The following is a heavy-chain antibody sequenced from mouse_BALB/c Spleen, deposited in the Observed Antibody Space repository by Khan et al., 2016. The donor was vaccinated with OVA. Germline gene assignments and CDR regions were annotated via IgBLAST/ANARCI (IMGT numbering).Heavy chain of an antibody. CDR1: GYSITSDYA. Sequence: EVQLQESGPGLVKPSQSLSLTCTVTGYSITSDYAWNWIRQFPGNQLEWMGYISYSGSTSYNPSLKSRISITRDSYKNHFFLQFNSVTTEDTATHYCARTIMANWGQGTTLTVSS. J-gene: IGHJ2*01. CDR3: ARTIMAN. CDR2: ISYSGST. V-gene: IGHV3-2*02.